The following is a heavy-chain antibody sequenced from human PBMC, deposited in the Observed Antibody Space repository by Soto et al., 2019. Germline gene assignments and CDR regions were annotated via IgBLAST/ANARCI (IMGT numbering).Heavy chain of an antibody. D-gene: IGHD2-2*01. J-gene: IGHJ4*02. CDR3: ARAVQYCSSTSCPFDY. CDR2: IIPILGIA. Sequence: QVQLVQSGAEVKKPGSSVKVSCKASGGTFSSYTISWVRQAPGQGLERMGRIIPILGIANYAQKFQGRVTITADKSTSTAYMELSSLRSEDTAVYYCARAVQYCSSTSCPFDYWGQGTLVTVSS. CDR1: GGTFSSYT. V-gene: IGHV1-69*02.